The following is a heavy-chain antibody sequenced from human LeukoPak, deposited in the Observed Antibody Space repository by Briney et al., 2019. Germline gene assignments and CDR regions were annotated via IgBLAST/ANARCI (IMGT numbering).Heavy chain of an antibody. J-gene: IGHJ6*02. CDR2: ISYDGSNE. D-gene: IGHD5-24*01. CDR1: GFTFSSYG. CDR3: AKVRDGYSVYYYGMDV. Sequence: PGGSLRLSCAASGFTFSSYGMHWVRQAPGKGLKWVAVISYDGSNEYYADSVKGRFTISRDNSKNTLYLQMNSLRAEDTAVYYCAKVRDGYSVYYYGMDVWGQGTTVTVSS. V-gene: IGHV3-30*18.